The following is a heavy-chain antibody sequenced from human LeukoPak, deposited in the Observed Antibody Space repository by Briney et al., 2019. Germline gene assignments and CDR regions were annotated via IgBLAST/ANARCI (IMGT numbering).Heavy chain of an antibody. J-gene: IGHJ4*02. CDR2: ISSSSSNI. CDR1: GFTFSSYT. Sequence: PGGSLRLSCAASGFTFSSYTMNWVRQAPGKGLEWVSSISSSSSNIYFADSVKGRFTSSRDNAKNSLYLQMNSLRAEDTAVYYCARDRDGSGWHDYWGQGTLVTVSS. D-gene: IGHD6-19*01. CDR3: ARDRDGSGWHDY. V-gene: IGHV3-21*01.